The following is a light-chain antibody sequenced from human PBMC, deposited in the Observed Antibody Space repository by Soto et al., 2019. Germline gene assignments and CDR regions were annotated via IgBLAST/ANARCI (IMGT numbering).Light chain of an antibody. J-gene: IGLJ3*02. CDR3: STWDDNLSTWL. V-gene: IGLV1-44*01. CDR2: SDN. CDR1: YSNVGSNS. Sequence: QSVLTQPPSASPTPGQRVTVICSGSYSNVGSNSVNWYQQLPGMAPKLLLYSDNQRPSGVPDRFSGSKSGSSASLAISGLQSEDEADYHCSTWDDNLSTWLFGGGTKLTVL.